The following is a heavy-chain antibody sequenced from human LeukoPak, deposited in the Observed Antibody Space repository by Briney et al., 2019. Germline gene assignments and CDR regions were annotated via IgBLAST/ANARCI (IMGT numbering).Heavy chain of an antibody. J-gene: IGHJ4*02. V-gene: IGHV4-59*01. D-gene: IGHD3-3*01. CDR2: IYYSGST. Sequence: SETLSLTCTVSGCSISSYYWSWIRQPPGKGLEWIGYIYYSGSTNYNPSLKSRVTISVDTSKNQFSLKLSAVTAADTAVYYCASLDFDYWGQGTLVTVSS. CDR3: ASLDFDY. CDR1: GCSISSYY.